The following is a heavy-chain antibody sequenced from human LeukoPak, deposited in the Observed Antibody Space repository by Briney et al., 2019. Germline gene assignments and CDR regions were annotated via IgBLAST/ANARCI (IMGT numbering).Heavy chain of an antibody. J-gene: IGHJ4*02. CDR1: GFTFNRYY. Sequence: PGGSLRLSCAASGFTFNRYYMYWVRPVIGKGLEWVSAIDKGPNTYYSDSVKGRFTISRDNAKNTVYLQMNSLRAEDTAVYYCVSFYETYWGRGTLVTVSS. D-gene: IGHD2/OR15-2a*01. CDR3: VSFYETY. CDR2: IDKGPNT. V-gene: IGHV3-13*01.